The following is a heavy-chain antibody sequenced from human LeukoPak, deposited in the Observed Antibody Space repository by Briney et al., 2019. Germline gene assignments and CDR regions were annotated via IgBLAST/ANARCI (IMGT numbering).Heavy chain of an antibody. CDR3: AKEGSSGWYLWGHFDY. J-gene: IGHJ4*02. Sequence: HPGASLRLSCAASGFTFSSSAMTWVSQAPGKGLEWVSAISGSGGSTYYADSVKGRFTISRDNSKNTLYLQMNSLRAEDTAVYYCAKEGSSGWYLWGHFDYWGQGTLVTVSS. V-gene: IGHV3-23*01. CDR2: ISGSGGST. D-gene: IGHD6-19*01. CDR1: GFTFSSSA.